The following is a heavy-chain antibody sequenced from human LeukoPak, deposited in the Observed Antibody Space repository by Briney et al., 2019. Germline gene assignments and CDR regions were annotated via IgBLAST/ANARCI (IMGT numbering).Heavy chain of an antibody. V-gene: IGHV3-74*01. CDR1: GFTFSDYY. CDR3: TRSPSLGGNYWGFDY. D-gene: IGHD1-26*01. Sequence: GGSLRLSCAASGFTFSDYYMSWIRQAPGKGLVWVSRLSPDGRSSVYADSVKGRFTVSRDNAKNTLYLQMNSLRAEDTAVYYCTRSPSLGGNYWGFDYWGQGTLVTVSS. J-gene: IGHJ4*02. CDR2: LSPDGRSS.